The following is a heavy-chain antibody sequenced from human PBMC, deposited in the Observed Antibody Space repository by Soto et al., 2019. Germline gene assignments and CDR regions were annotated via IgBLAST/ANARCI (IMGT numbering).Heavy chain of an antibody. CDR2: IYYSGTT. CDR1: GGSISSGDYY. V-gene: IGHV4-61*08. J-gene: IGHJ5*02. CDR3: ARERNNWFDP. Sequence: SETLSLTCTVSGGSISSGDYYWSWIRQPPGKGLEWIGYIYYSGTTKYNPSLKSRVTISVDTSKNQFSLKLSSVTAADTAVYYCARERNNWFDPWGQGTLVTVSS.